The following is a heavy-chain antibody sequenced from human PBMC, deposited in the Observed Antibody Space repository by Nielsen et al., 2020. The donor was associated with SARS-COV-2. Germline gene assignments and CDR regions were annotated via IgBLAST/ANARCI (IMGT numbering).Heavy chain of an antibody. CDR2: INQDGSRI. CDR3: ATHSYRGGPRDGMDV. D-gene: IGHD3-10*01. V-gene: IGHV3-7*01. Sequence: GESLKISCAASGFRFSVYWMSWVRQAPGKGLEWVASINQDGSRISYVDSVRGRFTISRDNAKDSIHLQMNSLRGDDTAVYYCATHSYRGGPRDGMDVWGQGTTVTVSS. J-gene: IGHJ6*02. CDR1: GFRFSVYW.